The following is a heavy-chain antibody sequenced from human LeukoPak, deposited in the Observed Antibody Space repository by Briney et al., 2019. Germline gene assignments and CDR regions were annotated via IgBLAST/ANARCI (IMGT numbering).Heavy chain of an antibody. V-gene: IGHV4-34*01. CDR2: INHSGST. Sequence: SETLSLTCAVYGGSFSGYYWSWIRQPPGKGLEWIGEINHSGSTNYNPSLKTRVTISVDTSKNQFSLKLSSVTAADTAVYYCARGSLSSGYYLRHWGQGTLVTVSS. CDR1: GGSFSGYY. CDR3: ARGSLSSGYYLRH. D-gene: IGHD3-22*01. J-gene: IGHJ4*02.